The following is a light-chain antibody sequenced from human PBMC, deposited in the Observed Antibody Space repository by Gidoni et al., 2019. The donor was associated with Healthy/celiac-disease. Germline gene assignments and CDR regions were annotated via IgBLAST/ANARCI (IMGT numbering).Light chain of an antibody. Sequence: DIHITQSPSSLSASVGDRVTITCRASQGISNYLAWYQQKPGTVPKLLIYAASTLQSGVPTRFSGSGAGTDFTITISSLQPEDVASYYCKKYNSAPVTFGQGTRLEIK. CDR3: KKYNSAPVT. V-gene: IGKV1-27*01. CDR1: QGISNY. CDR2: AAS. J-gene: IGKJ5*01.